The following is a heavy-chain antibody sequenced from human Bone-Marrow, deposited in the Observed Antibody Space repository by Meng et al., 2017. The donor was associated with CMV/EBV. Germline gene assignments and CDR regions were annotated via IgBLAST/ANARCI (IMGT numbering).Heavy chain of an antibody. CDR1: GITFSSSW. CDR3: ARVRVTYYEFWSGAFGMDV. Sequence: GESLKISCTASGITFSSSWMSWVRQAPGKGLEWVAKIKGDGSEKYYLDSVKGRFTISRDNAKNSVYLQMNSLGAEDTAVYYCARVRVTYYEFWSGAFGMDVWGQGTTVTVSS. V-gene: IGHV3-7*01. J-gene: IGHJ6*02. CDR2: IKGDGSEK. D-gene: IGHD3-3*01.